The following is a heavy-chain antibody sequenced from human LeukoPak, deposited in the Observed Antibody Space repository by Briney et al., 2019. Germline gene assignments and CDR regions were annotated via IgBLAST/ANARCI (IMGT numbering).Heavy chain of an antibody. CDR3: ARPEEHGDYVHDAFDI. V-gene: IGHV5-51*01. J-gene: IGHJ3*02. D-gene: IGHD4-17*01. Sequence: GESLKISCKASGYRCTSYWIGWVRQMPGKGQEWMGIIYPGDSDTRYSPSFQGQVTISADKSISTAYLQWSSLKASDTAMYYCARPEEHGDYVHDAFDIWGQGTMVTVSS. CDR2: IYPGDSDT. CDR1: GYRCTSYW.